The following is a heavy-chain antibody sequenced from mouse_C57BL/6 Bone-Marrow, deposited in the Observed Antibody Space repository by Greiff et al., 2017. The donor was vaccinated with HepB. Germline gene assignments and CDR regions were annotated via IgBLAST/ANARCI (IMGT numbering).Heavy chain of an antibody. V-gene: IGHV5-17*01. CDR3: ARDGLDYYGSVMDY. CDR1: GFTFSDYG. J-gene: IGHJ4*01. CDR2: ISSGSSPI. D-gene: IGHD1-1*01. Sequence: EVKLMESGGGLVKPGGSLKLSCAASGFTFSDYGMHWVRQAPEKGLEWVAYISSGSSPIYYADTVKGRFTISRDNAKNSLFLQMTSLRSEDTSMYYCARDGLDYYGSVMDYWGQGTSVTVSS.